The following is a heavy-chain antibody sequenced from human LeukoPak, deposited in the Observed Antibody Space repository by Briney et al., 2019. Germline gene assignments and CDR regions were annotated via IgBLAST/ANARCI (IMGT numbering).Heavy chain of an antibody. CDR1: GFTVSSNY. Sequence: AGGSLRLSCAASGFTVSSNYMSWVRQAPGKGLEWVSVIYSGGSTYYADSVKGRFTISRDNSKNTLYLQMNSLRAEATAVYYCARDRRGYDILTGYYHAYYFDYWGQGTLVTVSS. CDR2: IYSGGST. D-gene: IGHD3-9*01. J-gene: IGHJ4*02. V-gene: IGHV3-66*01. CDR3: ARDRRGYDILTGYYHAYYFDY.